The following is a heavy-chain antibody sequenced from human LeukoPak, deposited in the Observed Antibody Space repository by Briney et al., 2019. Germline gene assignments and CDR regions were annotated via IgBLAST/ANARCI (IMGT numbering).Heavy chain of an antibody. CDR2: IRGGGDTT. D-gene: IGHD3-22*01. Sequence: GGSLRLSCAASGFTFSTYAMSWLRQAPGKGLEWVSSIRGGGDTTYDADSLKGRFTISRDNSKNTLFLQMNSLRAEDTAVYYCARTLYYYDSSGYQPNNFDYWGQGTLVTVSS. V-gene: IGHV3-23*01. J-gene: IGHJ4*02. CDR1: GFTFSTYA. CDR3: ARTLYYYDSSGYQPNNFDY.